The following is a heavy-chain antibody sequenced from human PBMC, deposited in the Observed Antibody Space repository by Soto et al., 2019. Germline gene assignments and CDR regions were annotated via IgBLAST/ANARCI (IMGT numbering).Heavy chain of an antibody. J-gene: IGHJ4*02. Sequence: PSETLSLTCTVSGGSISSYYWSWIRQPPGKGLEWIGYIYYSGSTNYNPSLKSRVTISVDTSKNQFSLKLSSVNAADTAVYYCARGLVRGVIISSYYFDYWGQGTLVTVSS. CDR3: ARGLVRGVIISSYYFDY. D-gene: IGHD3-10*01. CDR2: IYYSGST. CDR1: GGSISSYY. V-gene: IGHV4-59*01.